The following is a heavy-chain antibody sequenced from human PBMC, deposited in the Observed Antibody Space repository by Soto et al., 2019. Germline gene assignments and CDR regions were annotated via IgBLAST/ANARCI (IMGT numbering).Heavy chain of an antibody. V-gene: IGHV4-4*02. CDR2: IYHSGST. CDR1: GGSISSSNW. J-gene: IGHJ4*02. Sequence: PSETLSLTCAVSGGSISSSNWWTWVRQPPGKGLEWIGEIYHSGSTNYNPSLKSRVTISVDKSNNQFSLNLSFVTAADTAVYYCTRVGATGYIDYWGQGALVTRLL. D-gene: IGHD1-26*01. CDR3: TRVGATGYIDY.